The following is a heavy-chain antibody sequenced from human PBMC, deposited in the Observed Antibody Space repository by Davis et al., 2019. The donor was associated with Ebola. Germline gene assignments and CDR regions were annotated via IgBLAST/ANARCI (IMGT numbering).Heavy chain of an antibody. D-gene: IGHD3-22*01. CDR1: GSSISSISYY. V-gene: IGHV4-39*07. Sequence: PSETLSLTFTVSGSSISSISYYWGWIRQPPGKGLVWIGIIYYSGSTYYNPSLKSRVTISVDTSKNQFSLKLRSVPAAAPSVYFCSRAVSVVVIILNYYSSLAVCVKASPVTVSS. CDR3: SRAVSVVVIILNYYSSLAV. CDR2: IYYSGST. J-gene: IGHJ6*03.